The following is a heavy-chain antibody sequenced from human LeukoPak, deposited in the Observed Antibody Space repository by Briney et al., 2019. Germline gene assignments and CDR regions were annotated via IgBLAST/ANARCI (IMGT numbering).Heavy chain of an antibody. CDR1: GFTFRNYW. Sequence: GGSLRLSCGASGFTFRNYWVHWVRQAPGKGLVWVSRINPDGSTINYADSVKGRFTISRDNAKNTLYLQMNSLRAEDTAVYYCATAGNYPFDYWGWGTLVTVSS. CDR2: INPDGSTI. D-gene: IGHD1-7*01. CDR3: ATAGNYPFDY. J-gene: IGHJ4*02. V-gene: IGHV3-74*01.